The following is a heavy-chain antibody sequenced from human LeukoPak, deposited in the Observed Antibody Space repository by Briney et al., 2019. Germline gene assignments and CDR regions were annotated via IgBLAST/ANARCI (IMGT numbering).Heavy chain of an antibody. J-gene: IGHJ4*02. CDR3: AKWGDYDVLTGYYDSDY. D-gene: IGHD3-9*01. CDR2: ISGRDDST. Sequence: PGASLRLSCAASGFTFKNYAMTWVRQAPGKGLQWVSAISGRDDSTYYADSVKGRFTISRDISKNTLFPQMNNLRADDTAVYYCAKWGDYDVLTGYYDSDYWGQGTLVTVSS. CDR1: GFTFKNYA. V-gene: IGHV3-23*01.